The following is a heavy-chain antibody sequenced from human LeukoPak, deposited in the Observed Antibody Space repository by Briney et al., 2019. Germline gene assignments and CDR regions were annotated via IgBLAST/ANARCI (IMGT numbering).Heavy chain of an antibody. CDR2: IYNSGST. CDR1: GDSISRSRHF. D-gene: IGHD2-2*01. CDR3: ARWGTYASTSNWFDP. V-gene: IGHV4-39*07. Sequence: SETLSLTCNVSGDSISRSRHFWAWIRQSPGRGLEWIGYIYNSGSTYYNPSLKSRVTISVDTSKNQFSLSLSSVTAADTAVYYCARWGTYASTSNWFDPWGQGTLVTVPS. J-gene: IGHJ5*02.